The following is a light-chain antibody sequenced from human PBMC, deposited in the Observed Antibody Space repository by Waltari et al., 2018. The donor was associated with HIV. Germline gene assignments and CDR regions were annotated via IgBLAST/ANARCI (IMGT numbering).Light chain of an antibody. J-gene: IGLJ2*01. V-gene: IGLV1-47*01. Sequence: QPVLTQSPSASGTPGHGVTISCSGSNSNIGTHSVSCYQHLPGMAPKLLIDRNNRQPSGIPDRCSGSRSGTSASLAISGLLAEDEADYYCSTWDDSLICVFGGGTKLTVL. CDR3: STWDDSLICV. CDR2: RNN. CDR1: NSNIGTHS.